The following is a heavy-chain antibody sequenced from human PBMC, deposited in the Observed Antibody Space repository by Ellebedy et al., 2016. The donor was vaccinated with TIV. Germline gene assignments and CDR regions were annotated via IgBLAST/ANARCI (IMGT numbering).Heavy chain of an antibody. CDR3: AKDGVATTDY. Sequence: GESLKISXAASGFTFSRNAVHWVRQAPGKGLEWVAAISYDGSKKKYADPVKGRFTISRDNSKNTLYLQMNSLRAEDTAVYYCAKDGVATTDYWGQGTLVTVSS. V-gene: IGHV3-30-3*01. J-gene: IGHJ4*02. CDR1: GFTFSRNA. CDR2: ISYDGSKK. D-gene: IGHD5-12*01.